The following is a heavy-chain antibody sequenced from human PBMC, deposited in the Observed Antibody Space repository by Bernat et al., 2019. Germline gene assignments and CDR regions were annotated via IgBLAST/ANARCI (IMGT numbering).Heavy chain of an antibody. CDR1: GYTFTSYA. CDR3: ARDRPDFWSGYSDY. CDR2: INAGNGNT. Sequence: QVQLVQSGAAVKKPGASVKVSCKASGYTFTSYAMHWVRQAPGQRLEWMGWINAGNGNTKYSQKFQGRVTITRDTSASTAYMELSSLRSEDTAVYYCARDRPDFWSGYSDYWGQGTLVTVSS. D-gene: IGHD3-3*01. J-gene: IGHJ4*02. V-gene: IGHV1-3*01.